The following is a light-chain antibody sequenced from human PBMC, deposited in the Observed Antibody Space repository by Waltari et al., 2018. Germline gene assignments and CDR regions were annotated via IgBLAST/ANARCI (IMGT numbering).Light chain of an antibody. CDR1: SGHSSNI. V-gene: IGLV4-69*01. CDR2: VNSDGSH. Sequence: QLVLTQSPSASASLGDSVKLTCPLSSGHSSNIIAWLQQQPTKDPRYLMKVNSDGSHTKGDDIPDRFSGSSSGAERYLTISSLQSEDEADYYCQTGGHGTWVFGGGTKLTVL. J-gene: IGLJ3*02. CDR3: QTGGHGTWV.